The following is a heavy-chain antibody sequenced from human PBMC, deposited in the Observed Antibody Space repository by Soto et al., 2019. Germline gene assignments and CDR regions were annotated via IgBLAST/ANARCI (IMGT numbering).Heavy chain of an antibody. CDR3: AHRVLRTVFGLVTTTAIYFDF. D-gene: IGHD3-3*01. J-gene: IGHJ4*02. CDR1: GFSLTTSGVG. Sequence: QITLNESGPTVVRPTETLTLTCRFSGFSLTTSGVGVGWIRQSPGKAPEWLALIYWDDDKRYSASLKSRLTITKYTSTNQVVLTVSDLDPTDTATYYCAHRVLRTVFGLVTTTAIYFDFWGQGTPVAVSS. V-gene: IGHV2-5*02. CDR2: IYWDDDK.